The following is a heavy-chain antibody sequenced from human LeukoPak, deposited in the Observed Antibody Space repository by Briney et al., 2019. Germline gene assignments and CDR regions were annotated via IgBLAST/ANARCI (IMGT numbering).Heavy chain of an antibody. J-gene: IGHJ3*02. V-gene: IGHV3-33*01. CDR2: IWDDGSNK. D-gene: IGHD3-10*01. CDR1: GFTFRSYG. CDR3: ARDANFGYDAFDI. Sequence: PGGSLRLSCAASGFTFRSYGMHWVCQAPGKGLEWVAVIWDDGSNKYYADSVKGRFTISRDNSKNALYLQVNSLRAEDTAVYYCARDANFGYDAFDIWGQGTMVTVSS.